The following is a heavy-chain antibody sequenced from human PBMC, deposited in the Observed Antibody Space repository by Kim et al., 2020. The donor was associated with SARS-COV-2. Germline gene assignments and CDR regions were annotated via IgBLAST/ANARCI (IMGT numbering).Heavy chain of an antibody. D-gene: IGHD3-10*01. V-gene: IGHV3-73*01. J-gene: IGHJ6*02. Sequence: GGSLRLSCAASGFTFSGSAMHWVRQASGKGLEWVGRIRSKANSYATAYAASVKGRFTISRDDSKNTAYLQMNSLKTEDTAVYYCTRPPPMVRGVIKYYYGMDVWGQGTTVTVSS. CDR3: TRPPPMVRGVIKYYYGMDV. CDR2: IRSKANSYAT. CDR1: GFTFSGSA.